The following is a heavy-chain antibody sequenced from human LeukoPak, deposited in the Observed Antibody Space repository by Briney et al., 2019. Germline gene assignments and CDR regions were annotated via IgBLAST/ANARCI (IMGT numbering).Heavy chain of an antibody. V-gene: IGHV3-23*01. J-gene: IGHJ4*02. D-gene: IGHD5-12*01. CDR2: ISGSGGST. CDR3: ATDSGYDLSAVDY. Sequence: PGGSLRLSCAASGFTFSSYAMSWVRQAPGKGLEWVSAISGSGGSTYYADSVKGRFTISRDNSKNTLYLQMYSLRAEDTAVYYCATDSGYDLSAVDYWGQGTLVTVSS. CDR1: GFTFSSYA.